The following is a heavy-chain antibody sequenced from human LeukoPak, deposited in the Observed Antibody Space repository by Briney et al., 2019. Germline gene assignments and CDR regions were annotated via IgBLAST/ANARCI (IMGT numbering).Heavy chain of an antibody. D-gene: IGHD4-17*01. V-gene: IGHV4-4*07. CDR1: GDSMSNYH. CDR2: VYSSGST. Sequence: PSETLSLTCIVSGDSMSNYHWSWIRQPPGKGLEWIGRVYSSGSTNYNPSLTGRVTMSVDTSKNQFSLNLSSVTAADTAVYFCARGDGDYRGYFDSWGRGTLVSVPS. J-gene: IGHJ4*02. CDR3: ARGDGDYRGYFDS.